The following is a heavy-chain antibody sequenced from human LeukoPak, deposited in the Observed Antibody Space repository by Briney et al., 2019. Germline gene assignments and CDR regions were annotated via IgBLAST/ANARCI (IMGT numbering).Heavy chain of an antibody. CDR3: ARGEGYYYYYMDV. V-gene: IGHV4-59*01. J-gene: IGHJ6*03. Sequence: TSETLSLTCTVSGGSISSYYWSWIRQPPGKGLEWIGYIYYSGSTNYNPSLKSRVTISVDTSKNQFSLKLSSVTAADTAVYYCARGEGYYYYYMDVWGKGTTVTVSS. CDR2: IYYSGST. CDR1: GGSISSYY.